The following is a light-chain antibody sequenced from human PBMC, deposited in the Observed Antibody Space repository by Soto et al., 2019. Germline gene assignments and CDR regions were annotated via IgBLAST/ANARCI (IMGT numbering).Light chain of an antibody. V-gene: IGKV1-5*01. CDR1: QSINRW. J-gene: IGKJ1*01. CDR3: QQYDTSTT. Sequence: IQMTQSPSTLSASVGDRVTITSRASQSINRWVAWYQKRPEKAPRLLIDYASTLESGVQSRISGSGSGTEFTLTISSLQPDDVATYYCQQYDTSTTFGQGTKVDIK. CDR2: YAS.